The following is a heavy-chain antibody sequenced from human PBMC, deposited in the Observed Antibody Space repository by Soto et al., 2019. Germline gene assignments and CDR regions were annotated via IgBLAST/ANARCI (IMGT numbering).Heavy chain of an antibody. V-gene: IGHV4-4*02. CDR1: GGSISSSNW. D-gene: IGHD2-15*01. CDR3: ARRIVVVVAATKGTAFDI. Sequence: QVQLQESGPGLVKPSGTLSLTCAVSGGSISSSNWWGWVRQPPGKGLEWIGEIYHSGSTNYNPSLNSRVTISVDKYKKQFSLKLSSVTAADTAVYYCARRIVVVVAATKGTAFDIWGQGTMVTVSS. J-gene: IGHJ3*02. CDR2: IYHSGST.